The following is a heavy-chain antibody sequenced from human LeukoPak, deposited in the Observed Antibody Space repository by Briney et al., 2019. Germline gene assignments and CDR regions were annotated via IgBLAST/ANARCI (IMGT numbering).Heavy chain of an antibody. CDR3: ARFGYSHGYGWGGGYYYYYMDV. D-gene: IGHD5-18*01. CDR1: GFTFSNYW. Sequence: GGSLRLSCVVSGFTFSNYWMTWVRQAPGKGLEWVANIQQDGSEKYYVDSVKGRFTIFRDNAKNSVYLQMNSLRAEDTAVYYCARFGYSHGYGWGGGYYYYYMDVWGKGTTVTVSS. V-gene: IGHV3-7*01. CDR2: IQQDGSEK. J-gene: IGHJ6*03.